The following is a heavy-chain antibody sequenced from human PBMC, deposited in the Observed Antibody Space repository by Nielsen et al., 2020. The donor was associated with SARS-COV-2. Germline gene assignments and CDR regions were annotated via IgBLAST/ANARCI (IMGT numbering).Heavy chain of an antibody. Sequence: GESLKIPCVVSGFTISTYAMSWVRQAPGKGLEWVSAISASTYYADSVKGRFTISRDNSKTTLYLQMNSLRAEDTAVYYCAKRSGYTSGWYGDYWGQGTLVTVSS. V-gene: IGHV3-23*01. CDR3: AKRSGYTSGWYGDY. CDR2: ISAST. CDR1: GFTISTYA. D-gene: IGHD6-19*01. J-gene: IGHJ4*02.